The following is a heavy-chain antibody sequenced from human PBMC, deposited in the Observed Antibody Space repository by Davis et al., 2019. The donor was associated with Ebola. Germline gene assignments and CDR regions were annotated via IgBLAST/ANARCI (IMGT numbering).Heavy chain of an antibody. CDR3: ARRPYCSGGSCQGDAFDI. CDR1: GGSISSYY. Sequence: PSETLSLTCTVSGGSISSYYWSWIRQPPGKGLEWIGYIYYSGSTNYNPSLKSRVTISVDTSKNQFSLKLSSVTAADTAVYYCARRPYCSGGSCQGDAFDIWGQGTMVTVSS. CDR2: IYYSGST. D-gene: IGHD2-15*01. V-gene: IGHV4-59*08. J-gene: IGHJ3*02.